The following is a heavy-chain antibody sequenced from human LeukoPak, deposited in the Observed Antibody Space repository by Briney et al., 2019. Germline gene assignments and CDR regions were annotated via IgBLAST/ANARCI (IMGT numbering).Heavy chain of an antibody. V-gene: IGHV3-23*01. D-gene: IGHD3-10*01. CDR1: GFTFDDCA. CDR2: IRGSGGST. Sequence: GGSLRLSCAASGFTFDDCAMHWVRQAPGKGLEWVSTIRGSGGSTYYADSVKGRFTISRDNSKNTLYLQMNSLRAEDTAVYYCAKAGSGTYFDYWGQGTLVTVSS. J-gene: IGHJ4*02. CDR3: AKAGSGTYFDY.